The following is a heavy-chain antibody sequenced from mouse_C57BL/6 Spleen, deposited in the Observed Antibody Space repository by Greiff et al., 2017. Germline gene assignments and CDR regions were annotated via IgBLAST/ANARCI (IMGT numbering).Heavy chain of an antibody. J-gene: IGHJ2*01. CDR3: ARDGGLFYYFDY. V-gene: IGHV5-16*01. CDR2: INYDGSST. D-gene: IGHD1-1*01. CDR1: GFTFSDYY. Sequence: EVKLMESEGGLVQPGSSMKLSCTASGFTFSDYYMAWVRQVPEKGLEWVANINYDGSSTYYLDSLKSRFIISRDNAKNILYLQMSSLKSEDTATYYCARDGGLFYYFDYWGQGTTLTVSS.